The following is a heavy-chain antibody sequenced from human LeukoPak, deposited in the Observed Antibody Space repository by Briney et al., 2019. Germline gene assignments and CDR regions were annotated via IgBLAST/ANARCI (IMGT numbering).Heavy chain of an antibody. CDR2: ISGYNAIT. CDR3: ARPRVAGSFDY. D-gene: IGHD6-19*01. V-gene: IGHV1-18*01. J-gene: IGHJ4*02. Sequence: ASMKVSCKTSGYTFTSYGISWVRQAPGQGLEWMGWISGYNAITNYGQKFQGRVTMTIDTSTTTVYMELRSLRSDDTAVYYCARPRVAGSFDYWGQGTLVTVSS. CDR1: GYTFTSYG.